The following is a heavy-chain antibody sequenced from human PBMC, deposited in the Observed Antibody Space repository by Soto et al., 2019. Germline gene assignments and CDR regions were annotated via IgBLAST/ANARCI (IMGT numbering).Heavy chain of an antibody. CDR3: ARREGGRLAY. J-gene: IGHJ4*02. V-gene: IGHV5-51*01. Sequence: PGESLKISCKGSGYSFTTYWIGWVRQMPGKGLEWMGIIYPGDSDTRYSPSFQGQVTISVDKSISAAYLQWSSLKASDSAIYYCARREGGRLAYWGQGTMVTVSS. CDR2: IYPGDSDT. CDR1: GYSFTTYW.